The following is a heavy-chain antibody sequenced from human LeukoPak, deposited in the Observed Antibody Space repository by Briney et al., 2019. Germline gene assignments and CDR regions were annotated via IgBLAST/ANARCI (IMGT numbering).Heavy chain of an antibody. CDR3: ARGIGNWFDP. J-gene: IGHJ5*02. CDR1: GYTFTSYY. V-gene: IGHV1-46*01. CDR2: INPSGGST. D-gene: IGHD2-15*01. Sequence: ASVNVSCKASGYTFTSYYMHWVRQAPGQGLERMGIINPSGGSTSYAQKFQGRVTMTRDTSTSTVYMELSSLRSVDTAVYYRARGIGNWFDPWGQGTLVTVSS.